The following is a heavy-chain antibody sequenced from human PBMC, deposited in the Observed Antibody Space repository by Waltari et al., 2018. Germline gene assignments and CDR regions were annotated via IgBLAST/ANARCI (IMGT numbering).Heavy chain of an antibody. CDR2: IYTSGST. J-gene: IGHJ6*03. D-gene: IGHD6-13*01. V-gene: IGHV4-4*07. CDR1: GGSISRYY. CDR3: ARVGIAAVGYYMDV. Sequence: QVQLQESGPGLVKPSETLSLTCTVSGGSISRYYWSWIRQPAGKGLEWIGSIYTSGSTTYTPPLKSRVTMSVDTSKNQFSLKLGSVTAADTAVYYCARVGIAAVGYYMDVWGKGTTVTVSS.